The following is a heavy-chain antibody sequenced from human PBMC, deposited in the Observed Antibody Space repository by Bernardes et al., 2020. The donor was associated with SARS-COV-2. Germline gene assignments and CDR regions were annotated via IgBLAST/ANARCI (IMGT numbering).Heavy chain of an antibody. J-gene: IGHJ6*02. CDR1: GFALSNFD. V-gene: IGHV3-30*03. D-gene: IGHD3-22*01. CDR2: ISGGGTRK. CDR3: ARAAHYDSTGYSPYYYYDLDV. Sequence: GGSLRLSCAASGFALSNFDMHWVRQAPGKGLEWVTFISGGGTRKYNGDSVRGRFTVSRDNSKNTLSLQMNSLRSEDTAVYYCARAAHYDSTGYSPYYYYDLDVWGQGTTVTISS.